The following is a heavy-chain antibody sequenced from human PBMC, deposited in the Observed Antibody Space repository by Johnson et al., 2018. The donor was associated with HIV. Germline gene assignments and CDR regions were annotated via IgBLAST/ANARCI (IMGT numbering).Heavy chain of an antibody. D-gene: IGHD3-22*01. CDR2: INWNGGTT. CDR3: ARFLGYYDSNGYYFGDGFDV. V-gene: IGHV3-20*04. J-gene: IGHJ3*01. Sequence: MLLVESGGGFVQPGRSLRLSCAASGFTFDDYAMHWVRQVPGKGLEWVSGINWNGGTTAYADSVKGRFTISRDNAKNSLFLQMNSLRAEDTACYYCARFLGYYDSNGYYFGDGFDVWGRGTMVTVSS. CDR1: GFTFDDYA.